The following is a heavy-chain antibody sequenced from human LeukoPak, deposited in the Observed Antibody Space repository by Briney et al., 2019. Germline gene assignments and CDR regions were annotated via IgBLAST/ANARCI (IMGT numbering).Heavy chain of an antibody. CDR1: GFTFSSYW. CDR2: IKQDGGEK. V-gene: IGHV3-7*01. J-gene: IGHJ6*04. D-gene: IGHD2-2*01. CDR3: ARMPRGPDV. Sequence: GGSLRLSCAASGFTFSSYWMVWVRQAPGKGLEWVASIKQDGGEKYYVDSMKGRFTISRDNAKNSLYLQMNSLRVEDTAVYYCARMPRGPDVWGKGTTVTVSS.